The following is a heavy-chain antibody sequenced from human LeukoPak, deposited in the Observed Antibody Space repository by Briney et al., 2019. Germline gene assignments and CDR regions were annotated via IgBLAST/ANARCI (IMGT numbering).Heavy chain of an antibody. CDR2: ISSSSGTK. V-gene: IGHV3-48*01. Sequence: PGGSLRLSCAASGFIFSNYNMNWVRQTPGKGLEWLSYISSSSGTKYYADSVKGRFTISGDNAKNSLYLQMNSLRAEDTAVYYCARALGYSYGYAVDYWGQGTLVTVSS. CDR1: GFIFSNYN. D-gene: IGHD5-18*01. CDR3: ARALGYSYGYAVDY. J-gene: IGHJ4*02.